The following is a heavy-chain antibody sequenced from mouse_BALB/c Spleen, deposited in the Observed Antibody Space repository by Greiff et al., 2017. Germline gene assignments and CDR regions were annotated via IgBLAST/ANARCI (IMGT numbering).Heavy chain of an antibody. V-gene: IGHV1S137*01. CDR2: ISTYYGDA. J-gene: IGHJ3*01. Sequence: VQLQQSGAELVRPGVSVKISCKGSGYTFTDYAMHWVKQSHAKSLEWIGVISTYYGDASYNQKFKGKATMTVDKSSSTAYMELARLTSEDSAIYYCARGLYGNYFAYWGQGTLVTVSA. D-gene: IGHD2-1*01. CDR1: GYTFTDYA. CDR3: ARGLYGNYFAY.